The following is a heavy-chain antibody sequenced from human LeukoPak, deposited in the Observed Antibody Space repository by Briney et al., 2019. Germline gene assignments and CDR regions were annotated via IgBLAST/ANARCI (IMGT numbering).Heavy chain of an antibody. Sequence: ASVTLSLTASGYTFTIYAISWVRQAPGQGLEWMGWISAYNGNTHYTQKVQDRGTITTDTSTSTTYMDLRILRSADTAVYSCAREGGPTGGAQDDWGQGTLVTVSS. CDR3: AREGGPTGGAQDD. V-gene: IGHV1-18*01. D-gene: IGHD1-1*01. CDR1: GYTFTIYA. J-gene: IGHJ4*02. CDR2: ISAYNGNT.